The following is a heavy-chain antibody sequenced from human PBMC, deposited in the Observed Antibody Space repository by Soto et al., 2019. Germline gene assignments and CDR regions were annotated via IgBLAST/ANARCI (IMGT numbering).Heavy chain of an antibody. CDR3: ARPRDTGGNSDYYYYGMDV. V-gene: IGHV3-30-3*01. CDR2: ISYDGSNK. CDR1: GFTFSSYA. J-gene: IGHJ6*02. D-gene: IGHD2-21*02. Sequence: QVQLVESGGGVVQPGRSLRLSCAASGFTFSSYAMHWVRQAPGKGLEWVAVISYDGSNKYYADSVKGRFTISRDNSKKTLYMKKNSLRAEDTAVYYCARPRDTGGNSDYYYYGMDVWGQGTTVTVSS.